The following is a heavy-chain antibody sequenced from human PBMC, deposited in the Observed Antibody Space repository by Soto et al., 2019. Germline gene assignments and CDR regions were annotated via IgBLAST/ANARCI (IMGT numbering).Heavy chain of an antibody. CDR3: ARDKGYYDFWSGYYDAFDI. Sequence: GASVKVSCKASGYTFSNYPIHWVRQAPGQRLEWLGWIIADNGNTKYSQGFQGRVAITRDTSASTAYMELGSLRSEDTAVYYCARDKGYYDFWSGYYDAFDIWGQGTMVTVSS. D-gene: IGHD3-3*01. V-gene: IGHV1-3*01. CDR1: GYTFSNYP. CDR2: IIADNGNT. J-gene: IGHJ3*02.